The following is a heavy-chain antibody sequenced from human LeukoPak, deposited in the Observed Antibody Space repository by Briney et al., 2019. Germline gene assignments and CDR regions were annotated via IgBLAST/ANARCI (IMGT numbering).Heavy chain of an antibody. CDR2: INAGNGIT. CDR3: ARRIAAAGNNWFDP. Sequence: ASVKVSCKASGYTFTSYAMHWVRQAPGQRLEWMGWINAGNGITKYSQKFQGRVTITRDTSASTAYMELSSLRSEDTAVYYCARRIAAAGNNWFDPWGQGTLVTVSS. V-gene: IGHV1-3*01. J-gene: IGHJ5*02. D-gene: IGHD6-13*01. CDR1: GYTFTSYA.